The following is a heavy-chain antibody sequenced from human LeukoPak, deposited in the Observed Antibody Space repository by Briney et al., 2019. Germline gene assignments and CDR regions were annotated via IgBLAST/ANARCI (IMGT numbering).Heavy chain of an antibody. Sequence: ASVKVSCKASGYTFTNYGISWVRQAPGQGLEWMGWISAYNGNTNYAQKLQGRVTMTTDTSTSTAYMELRSLRSDDTAVYYCARGGGEVRGVIIKDDAFDIWGQGTMVTVSS. CDR3: ARGGGEVRGVIIKDDAFDI. J-gene: IGHJ3*02. V-gene: IGHV1-18*01. CDR2: ISAYNGNT. D-gene: IGHD3-10*01. CDR1: GYTFTNYG.